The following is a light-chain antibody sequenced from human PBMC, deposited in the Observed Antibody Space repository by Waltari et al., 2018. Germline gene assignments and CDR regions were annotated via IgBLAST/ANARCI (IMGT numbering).Light chain of an antibody. CDR1: QSVTTN. V-gene: IGKV3-15*01. CDR3: HQYNNGPPYN. CDR2: GAS. Sequence: EIVMTQPPATLSVSPGERAVLSCRASQSVTTNLAWYQQKPGQAPRLLIYGASTRATNIPARFSGSGSGTEFNLTISSLQSEDFAVYYCHQYNNGPPYNFGQGTKLEI. J-gene: IGKJ2*01.